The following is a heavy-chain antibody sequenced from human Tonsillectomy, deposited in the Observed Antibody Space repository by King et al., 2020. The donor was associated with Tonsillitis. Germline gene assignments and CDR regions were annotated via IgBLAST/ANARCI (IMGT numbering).Heavy chain of an antibody. CDR2: ISWKSGSI. CDR3: ARDVGATVGIAY. J-gene: IGHJ4*02. D-gene: IGHD1-26*01. Sequence: MQLVQSGGGLVQPGRSLRLSCAASGFRFDDYAMHWVRQAPGKGLEWVSCISWKSGSIGYADSVKGRFTISRDNAKNSLYLQMNSLRVEDTALYYCARDVGATVGIAYWGQGTLVTVSS. CDR1: GFRFDDYA. V-gene: IGHV3-9*01.